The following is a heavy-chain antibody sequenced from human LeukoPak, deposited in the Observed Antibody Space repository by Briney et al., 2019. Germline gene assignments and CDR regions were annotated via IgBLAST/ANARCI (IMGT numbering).Heavy chain of an antibody. D-gene: IGHD5-12*01. CDR1: GGSFSGYY. V-gene: IGHV4-34*01. J-gene: IGHJ5*02. Sequence: PSETLSLTCAVYGGSFSGYYWSWIRQPPGKGLEWIGEINHSGSTNYNPSLKSRVTISVDTSKNQFSLKLSSVTAADTAVYYCARGPTVAIEEGFDPWGQGTLVTVSS. CDR2: INHSGST. CDR3: ARGPTVAIEEGFDP.